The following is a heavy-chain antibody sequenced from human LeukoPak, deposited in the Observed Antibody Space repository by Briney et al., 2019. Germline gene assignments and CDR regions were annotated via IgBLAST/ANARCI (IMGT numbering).Heavy chain of an antibody. Sequence: GGSLRLSCAASGFTFSSYSMNWVRQAPGKGLEWVSSISRSSTYIYYADSVKGRFTISRDDAKNSLYLQMNGLRAEDAAVYYCARDRTLYYDNSGLDYWGQRTLVTVSS. CDR1: GFTFSSYS. CDR3: ARDRTLYYDNSGLDY. J-gene: IGHJ4*02. CDR2: ISRSSTYI. D-gene: IGHD3-22*01. V-gene: IGHV3-21*01.